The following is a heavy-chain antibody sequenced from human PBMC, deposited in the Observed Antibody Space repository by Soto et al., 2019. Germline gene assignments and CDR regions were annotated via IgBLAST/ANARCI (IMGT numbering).Heavy chain of an antibody. Sequence: QVQLVESGGGVVQPGRSLRLSCAASGFTFSSYALHWVRQAPGKGPEWVAVISYDGSNKYYSGSVKGRFTICRDNSKCTLYLQMNGLRAEDTAVYYCAAGYGGGMVTAIFDYWGQGTLVTVSS. CDR3: AAGYGGGMVTAIFDY. CDR1: GFTFSSYA. V-gene: IGHV3-30-3*01. J-gene: IGHJ4*02. D-gene: IGHD2-21*02. CDR2: ISYDGSNK.